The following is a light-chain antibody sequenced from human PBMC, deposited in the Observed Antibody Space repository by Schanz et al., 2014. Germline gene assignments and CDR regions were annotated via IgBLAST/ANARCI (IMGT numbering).Light chain of an antibody. CDR2: GNN. CDR1: SSNIGAGYD. CDR3: QSYDSSLSASGV. Sequence: QSVLTQPPSVSGAPGQRVTISCTGSSSNIGAGYDVHWYQQFPGTAPKLLIYGNNKRPSGVPDRFSGSKSGTSASLAITGLQAEDEADYYCQSYDSSLSASGVFGGGTKLTVL. J-gene: IGLJ3*02. V-gene: IGLV1-40*01.